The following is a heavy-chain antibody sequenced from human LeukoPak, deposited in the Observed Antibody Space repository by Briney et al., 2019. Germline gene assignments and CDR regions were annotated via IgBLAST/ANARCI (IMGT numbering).Heavy chain of an antibody. J-gene: IGHJ4*02. CDR1: GFTFSSYE. CDR3: ARVEASGYDYGAFDY. V-gene: IGHV3-48*03. Sequence: PGGSLRLSCAASGFTFSSYEMNWVRQAPGKGLEWVSYISSSGSTIYYADFVKGRFTISRDNAKNSLYLQMNSLRAEDTAVYYCARVEASGYDYGAFDYWGQGTLVTVSS. CDR2: ISSSGSTI. D-gene: IGHD5-12*01.